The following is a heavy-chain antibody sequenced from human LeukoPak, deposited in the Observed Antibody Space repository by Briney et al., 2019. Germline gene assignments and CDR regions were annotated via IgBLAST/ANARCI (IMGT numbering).Heavy chain of an antibody. V-gene: IGHV6-1*01. D-gene: IGHD2-15*01. CDR2: TYYGSKWYN. Sequence: SQTLSLTCAISGDSFSSDSAAWNWIRQSPSRGLEWLGRTYYGSKWYNDYAVSVTSRITINPDTSKNQFSLQLNSVTPEDTAVYYCARDRCSGGSCYQHFQHWGQGTLVTVSS. J-gene: IGHJ1*01. CDR3: ARDRCSGGSCYQHFQH. CDR1: GDSFSSDSAA.